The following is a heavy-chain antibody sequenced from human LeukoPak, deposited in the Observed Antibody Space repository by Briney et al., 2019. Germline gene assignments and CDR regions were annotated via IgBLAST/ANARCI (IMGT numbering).Heavy chain of an antibody. CDR3: ARFDCSSTSCYFDY. CDR1: GGSIRSYY. CDR2: IYYSGST. V-gene: IGHV4-59*01. Sequence: SETLSLTCTVSGGSIRSYYWSWIRQPPGKGLEWIGYIYYSGSTNYNPSLKSRVTISVDTSKNQFSLKLSSVTAADTAVYYCARFDCSSTSCYFDYWGQGTLVTVSS. J-gene: IGHJ4*02. D-gene: IGHD2-2*01.